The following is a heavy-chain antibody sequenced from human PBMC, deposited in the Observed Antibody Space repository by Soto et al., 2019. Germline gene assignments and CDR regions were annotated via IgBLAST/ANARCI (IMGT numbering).Heavy chain of an antibody. CDR3: ARVIRGSGSYYTAGFYY. V-gene: IGHV4-39*01. Sequence: SETLSLTCTVSGGSVSSSSYYWGWVRQPPGKGLEWIGSVYYSGSTYYNPALESRVTISVDKSKNQFSLKLSSVTAADTAVYYCARVIRGSGSYYTAGFYYWGQGTLVTVSS. CDR2: VYYSGST. CDR1: GGSVSSSSYY. J-gene: IGHJ4*02. D-gene: IGHD3-10*01.